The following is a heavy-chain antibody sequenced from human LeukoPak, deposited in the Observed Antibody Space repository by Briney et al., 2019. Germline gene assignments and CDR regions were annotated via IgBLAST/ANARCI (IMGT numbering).Heavy chain of an antibody. V-gene: IGHV1-46*01. J-gene: IGHJ1*01. D-gene: IGHD3-22*01. Sequence: GASVKVSCKASGGTFSSYTISWVRQAPGQGLEWMGIINPSGGSTSYAQKFQGRVTMTRDTSTSTVYMELSSLRSEDTAVYYCARASTYYYDSSGYSSRSSEYFQHWGQGTLVTVSS. CDR3: ARASTYYYDSSGYSSRSSEYFQH. CDR1: GGTFSSYT. CDR2: INPSGGST.